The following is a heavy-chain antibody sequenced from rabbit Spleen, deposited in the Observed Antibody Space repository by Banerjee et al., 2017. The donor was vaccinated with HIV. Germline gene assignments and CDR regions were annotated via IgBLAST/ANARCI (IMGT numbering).Heavy chain of an antibody. CDR1: GFSFSSSYD. J-gene: IGHJ6*01. Sequence: QEQLVESGGGLVKPGASLTLTCTASGFSFSSSYDMSWVRQAPGKGLEWIGCVDVNNSGFTYFASWAKGRFTISKTSSTTVTLQMTSLTAADTATYFCARDSASSFSSYGMDLWGQGTLVTVS. V-gene: IGHV1S45*01. CDR3: ARDSASSFSSYGMDL. D-gene: IGHD8-1*01. CDR2: VDVNNSGFT.